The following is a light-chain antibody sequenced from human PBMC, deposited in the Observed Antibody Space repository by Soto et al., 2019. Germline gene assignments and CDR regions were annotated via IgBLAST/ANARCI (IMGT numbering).Light chain of an antibody. CDR3: QHYDIATRT. CDR2: ATS. J-gene: IGKJ1*01. V-gene: IGKV3-20*01. Sequence: EIVLTQSPATLSVSPGEEAILSCRASQSVPSDSLAWYQHKPGQAPGLLIYATSKKATGVPARFGGSGTGTDFTLSVNTVEPEDFAVYYCQHYDIATRTFGQGTKLEV. CDR1: QSVPSDS.